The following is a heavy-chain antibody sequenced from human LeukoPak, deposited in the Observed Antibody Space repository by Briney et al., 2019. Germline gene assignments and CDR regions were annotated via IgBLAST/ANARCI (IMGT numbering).Heavy chain of an antibody. D-gene: IGHD2-2*01. J-gene: IGHJ6*03. CDR1: GFTFSNAW. Sequence: GGSLRLSCAASGFTFSNAWMSWVRQAPGKGLEWVGRIKSKTDGGTTDYAAPVKGRFTISRDDSKNTLYLQMNSLKTEDTAVCYCTTDGLDIVVVPAAIGPYYYMDVWGKGTTVTVSS. V-gene: IGHV3-15*01. CDR3: TTDGLDIVVVPAAIGPYYYMDV. CDR2: IKSKTDGGTT.